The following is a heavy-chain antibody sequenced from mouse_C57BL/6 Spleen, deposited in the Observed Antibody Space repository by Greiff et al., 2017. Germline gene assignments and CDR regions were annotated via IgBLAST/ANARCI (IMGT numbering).Heavy chain of an antibody. CDR2: IRNKANGYTT. J-gene: IGHJ3*01. Sequence: DVMLVESGGGLVQPGGSLSLSCAASGFTFTDYYMSWVRQPPGKALEWLGFIRNKANGYTTEYSASVKGRFTISRDNSQSILYLQMNALRAEDSATYYCARVPSGSSPWFAYWGQGTLVTVSA. V-gene: IGHV7-3*01. CDR3: ARVPSGSSPWFAY. D-gene: IGHD1-1*01. CDR1: GFTFTDYY.